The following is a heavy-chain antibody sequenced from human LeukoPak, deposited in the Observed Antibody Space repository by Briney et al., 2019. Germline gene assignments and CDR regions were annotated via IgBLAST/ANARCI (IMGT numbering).Heavy chain of an antibody. CDR3: ARAYCSVTSCPIYYYYGMDV. CDR1: GDSVSTNSAA. V-gene: IGHV6-1*01. Sequence: PSQTLSLTCGISGDSVSTNSAAWNWIRQSPSRGLEWLGRTYYRSKWYNDYAVSVKSRITINPDTSKNQFSLQLNSVTPEDTAVYYCARAYCSVTSCPIYYYYGMDVWGQGTTVTVSS. D-gene: IGHD2-2*01. J-gene: IGHJ6*02. CDR2: TYYRSKWYN.